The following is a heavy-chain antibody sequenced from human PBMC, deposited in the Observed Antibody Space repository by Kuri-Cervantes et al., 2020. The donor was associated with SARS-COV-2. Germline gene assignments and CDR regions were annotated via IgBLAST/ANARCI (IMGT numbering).Heavy chain of an antibody. J-gene: IGHJ4*02. CDR2: IIPILGIA. CDR1: GGTFSSYA. V-gene: IGHV1-69*04. Sequence: SVKVSCKASGGTFSSYAISWVRQAPGQGLEWMGRIIPILGIANYAQKFQGRVTITADKSTSTAYMELSSLRSEDTAVYYCARDPSHCYRTSCFIDVFDYWGPGTLVTVSS. D-gene: IGHD2-2*01. CDR3: ARDPSHCYRTSCFIDVFDY.